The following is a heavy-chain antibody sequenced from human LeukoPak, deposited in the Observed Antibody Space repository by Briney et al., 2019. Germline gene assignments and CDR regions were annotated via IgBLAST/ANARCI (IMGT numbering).Heavy chain of an antibody. CDR2: ISWNSGSI. V-gene: IGHV3-9*01. CDR3: AKENYYATSGMDV. Sequence: PGRSLRLSCAASGLTFDDYAMHWVRQAPGKGLEWVSGISWNSGSIGYADSVKGRFTIPRDNAKNSLYLQMNSLRAEDTALYYCAKENYYATSGMDVWGQGTTVTVSS. CDR1: GLTFDDYA. D-gene: IGHD3-10*01. J-gene: IGHJ6*02.